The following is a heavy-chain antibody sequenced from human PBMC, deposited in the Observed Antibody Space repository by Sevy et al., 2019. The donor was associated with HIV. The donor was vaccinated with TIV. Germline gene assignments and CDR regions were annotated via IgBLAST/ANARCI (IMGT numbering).Heavy chain of an antibody. CDR1: GYTLTELS. V-gene: IGHV1-24*01. D-gene: IGHD3-22*01. CDR2: FDPEDGET. J-gene: IGHJ4*02. CDR3: ATPRGGEGDYYDSSGYYFFDY. Sequence: ASVKVTCKVSGYTLTELSMHWVLQAPGKGLEWMGGFDPEDGETIYAQKFQGRVTMTEDTSTDTAYMELSSLRSEDTAVYYCATPRGGEGDYYDSSGYYFFDYWGQGTLVTVSS.